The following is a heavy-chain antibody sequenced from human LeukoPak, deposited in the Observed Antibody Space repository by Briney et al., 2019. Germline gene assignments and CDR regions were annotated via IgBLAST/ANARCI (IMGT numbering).Heavy chain of an antibody. CDR1: GGSFSGYY. D-gene: IGHD2-15*01. V-gene: IGHV4-34*01. CDR2: INHSGSN. Sequence: SETLSLTCAVYGGSFSGYYWSWIRQPPGKGLEWIGEINHSGSNNYNPSLKSRLTISVDPSKDQFSLKLSSVTAAVTAVYYCARGFRDCSGGSCYSYYYCMDVWGQGTTVTVSS. J-gene: IGHJ6*02. CDR3: ARGFRDCSGGSCYSYYYCMDV.